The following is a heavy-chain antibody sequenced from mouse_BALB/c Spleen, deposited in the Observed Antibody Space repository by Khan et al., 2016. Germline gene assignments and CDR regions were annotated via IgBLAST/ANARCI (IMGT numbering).Heavy chain of an antibody. V-gene: IGHV14-4*02. Sequence: IQLVQSGAELVGSGASVKLSCTASVFNIKDYYMHWVKQRPEQGLEWIGWIDPENGDTEYAPKFQGKATMTADTSSNAAYLHFSNLTSEDSAVYYCNAIYYGNDVYFDYWGQGTTLTVSS. CDR2: IDPENGDT. CDR3: NAIYYGNDVYFDY. D-gene: IGHD2-2*01. J-gene: IGHJ2*01. CDR1: VFNIKDYY.